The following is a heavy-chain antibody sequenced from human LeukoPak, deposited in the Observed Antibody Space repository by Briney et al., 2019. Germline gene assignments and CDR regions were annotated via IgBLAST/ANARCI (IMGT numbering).Heavy chain of an antibody. V-gene: IGHV4-4*09. D-gene: IGHD6-6*01. CDR3: ARLTRLSTSPDRYYLDY. J-gene: IGHJ4*02. CDR1: GDSISSYY. CDR2: IYTSGGT. Sequence: SETLSLTCTVSGDSISSYYWSWIRQPSGKGLEWIGYIYTSGGTNYIPPLKGRVTISIDTSKNQFSLKLSSVTAADSAVYYCARLTRLSTSPDRYYLDYWGQGTLVTVSS.